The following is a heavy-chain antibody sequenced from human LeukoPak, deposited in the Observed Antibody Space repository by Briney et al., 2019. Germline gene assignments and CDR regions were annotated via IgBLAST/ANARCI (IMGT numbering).Heavy chain of an antibody. CDR2: ISTSDNYI. D-gene: IGHD3-22*01. CDR1: GFTFRSYS. V-gene: IGHV3-21*04. J-gene: IGHJ3*02. Sequence: PGGSLRLSCAASGFTFRSYSMNWVRQAPGKGLEWVSSISTSDNYIYYADSVKGRFTISRHNAKNSLYLQMNSLRAEDTAVYYCAKDLRVTYYYDSSGRRRSDAFDIWGQGTMVTVSS. CDR3: AKDLRVTYYYDSSGRRRSDAFDI.